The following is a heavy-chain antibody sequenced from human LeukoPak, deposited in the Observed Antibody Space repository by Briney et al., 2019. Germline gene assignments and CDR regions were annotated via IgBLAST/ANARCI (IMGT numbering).Heavy chain of an antibody. V-gene: IGHV3-33*01. D-gene: IGHD3-22*01. CDR1: GFTFSSYG. Sequence: GGSLRLSCAASGFTFSSYGMHWVRQAPGKGLEWVAVIRYDGSNKYYADSVKGRFTISRDNSKNTLYLQMNSLRAEDTAVYYCARDGYYYDSSGYPYYFDYWGQGTLVTVST. J-gene: IGHJ4*02. CDR3: ARDGYYYDSSGYPYYFDY. CDR2: IRYDGSNK.